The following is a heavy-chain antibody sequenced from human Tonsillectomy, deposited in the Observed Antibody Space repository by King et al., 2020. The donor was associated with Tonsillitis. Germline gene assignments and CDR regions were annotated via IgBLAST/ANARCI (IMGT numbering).Heavy chain of an antibody. J-gene: IGHJ4*02. Sequence: VQLVESGGGLVQPGGSLRISCAASGFTFSTYAMSWVRQAPGKGLEWVSAISGSGGRTYYADSVKGRFTISRDNSKNTLDLQMNSLRAEDRAVYYCAKVFYGGSCSGGSCHPGVVLSNNRDYWGQGTLVTVSS. CDR2: ISGSGGRT. V-gene: IGHV3-23*04. D-gene: IGHD2-15*01. CDR1: GFTFSTYA. CDR3: AKVFYGGSCSGGSCHPGVVLSNNRDY.